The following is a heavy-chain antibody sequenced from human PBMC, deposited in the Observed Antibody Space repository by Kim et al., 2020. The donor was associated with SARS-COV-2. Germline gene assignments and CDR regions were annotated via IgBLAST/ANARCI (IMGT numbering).Heavy chain of an antibody. CDR2: IWYDGSNK. CDR3: AREDDNPYGDYLWLPNYYYYGMDV. J-gene: IGHJ6*02. Sequence: GGSLRLSCAASGFTFSSYGMHWVRQAPGKGLEWVAVIWYDGSNKYYADSVKGRFTISRDNSKNTLYLQMNSLRAEDTAVYYCAREDDNPYGDYLWLPNYYYYGMDVWGQGTTVTVSS. D-gene: IGHD4-17*01. V-gene: IGHV3-33*01. CDR1: GFTFSSYG.